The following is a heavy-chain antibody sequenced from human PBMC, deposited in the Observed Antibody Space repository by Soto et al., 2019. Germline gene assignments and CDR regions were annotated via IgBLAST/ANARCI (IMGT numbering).Heavy chain of an antibody. CDR2: ICSSGST. D-gene: IGHD2-2*01. Sequence: KTSETLSLTCSVSGGSVSSGSYCWSWIRQPPGKGLEWIAYICSSGSTNYNPSLKSRVTISVDTSKNQFSLKLRSVTAADTAVYYCARDRRVVVPGASKYGMDVWGQGTTVTVSS. CDR1: GGSVSSGSYC. V-gene: IGHV4-61*01. J-gene: IGHJ6*02. CDR3: ARDRRVVVPGASKYGMDV.